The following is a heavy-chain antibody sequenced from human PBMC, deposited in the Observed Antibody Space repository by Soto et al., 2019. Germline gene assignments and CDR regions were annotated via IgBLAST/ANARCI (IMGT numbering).Heavy chain of an antibody. D-gene: IGHD3-10*01. Sequence: QLQLQQSGPGLVKPSQTLSLTCAISGDSVSSDSAVWNWLRQSPSRGLEWLGRTYYRSKWSYDYAVSVKSRITINPDTSKNQFSLQLNSVTPEDTAVYYCARENTMVRGVINPLDYWGQGTLVTVSS. CDR3: ARENTMVRGVINPLDY. CDR1: GDSVSSDSAV. J-gene: IGHJ4*02. CDR2: TYYRSKWSY. V-gene: IGHV6-1*01.